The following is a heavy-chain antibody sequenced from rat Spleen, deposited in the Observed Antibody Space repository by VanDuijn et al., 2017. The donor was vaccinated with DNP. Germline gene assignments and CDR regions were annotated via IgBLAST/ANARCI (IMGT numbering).Heavy chain of an antibody. CDR1: GFIFSNYW. Sequence: EVQLVESGGGLVQPGRSLKLSCAASGFIFSNYWMTWIRQAPGKGLEWVASISNTGDSTYYSDSVKGRFVISKDDAQTTLYLQMDSLRSEDTATYYCARGPSYTTNSPLDYWGQGVMVTVSS. CDR2: ISNTGDST. CDR3: ARGPSYTTNSPLDY. J-gene: IGHJ2*01. D-gene: IGHD1-6*01. V-gene: IGHV5-31*01.